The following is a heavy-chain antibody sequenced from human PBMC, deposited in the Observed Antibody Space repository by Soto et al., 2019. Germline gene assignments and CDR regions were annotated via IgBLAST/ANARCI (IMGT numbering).Heavy chain of an antibody. J-gene: IGHJ4*02. CDR2: INAGNDNT. Sequence: QVQLVQSGAEVKKPGASVKVSCKASGYTFTTNTIHWVRQAPGQTLEWMGWINAGNDNTKSSQKFQARVTLTKDTSATTVYMELSSLRSEDTAVYYCASDRAGTSSWGFDHWGQGTLITVSS. CDR1: GYTFTTNT. CDR3: ASDRAGTSSWGFDH. V-gene: IGHV1-3*01. D-gene: IGHD6-6*01.